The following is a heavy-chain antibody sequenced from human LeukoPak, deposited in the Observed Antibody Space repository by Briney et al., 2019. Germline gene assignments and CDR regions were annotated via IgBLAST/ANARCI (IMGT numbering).Heavy chain of an antibody. CDR3: ARRSAIAARIFDY. D-gene: IGHD6-13*01. Sequence: SETLSLTCTVSGGSISSSSYYWGWIRQPPGKRLEWIGSIYYSGSTYYNPSLASRVTISVDTSKNQFSLKLSSVTAADTAVYYCARRSAIAARIFDYWGQGTLVTVSS. V-gene: IGHV4-39*01. J-gene: IGHJ4*02. CDR2: IYYSGST. CDR1: GGSISSSSYY.